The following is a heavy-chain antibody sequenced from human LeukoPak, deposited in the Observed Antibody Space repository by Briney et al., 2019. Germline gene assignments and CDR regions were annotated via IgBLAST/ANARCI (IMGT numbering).Heavy chain of an antibody. CDR1: GGSFSGYY. V-gene: IGHV4-34*01. CDR2: INHSGST. Sequence: PSETLSLTCAVYGGSFSGYYWSWIRQPPGKGLEWIGEINHSGSTNYNPSLKSRVTISVDTSKNQFSLKLSSVTAADTAVYYCAREGDIVVVVSRGYYFDYWGQGTLVTVSS. J-gene: IGHJ4*02. CDR3: AREGDIVVVVSRGYYFDY. D-gene: IGHD2-15*01.